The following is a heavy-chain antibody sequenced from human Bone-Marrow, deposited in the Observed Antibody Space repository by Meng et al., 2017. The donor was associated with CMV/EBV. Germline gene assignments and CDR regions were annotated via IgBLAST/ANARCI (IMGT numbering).Heavy chain of an antibody. CDR1: GFTFSSYA. V-gene: IGHV3-23*01. J-gene: IGHJ4*02. CDR3: ADGGNGIDY. Sequence: LSLTCAASGFTFSSYAMSWVRQAPGKGLEWVSAISGSGGSTYYADSVKGRFTISRDNSKNTLYLQMNSLRAEDTAVYYCADGGNGIDYWGQGTLVTVSS. D-gene: IGHD4-23*01. CDR2: ISGSGGST.